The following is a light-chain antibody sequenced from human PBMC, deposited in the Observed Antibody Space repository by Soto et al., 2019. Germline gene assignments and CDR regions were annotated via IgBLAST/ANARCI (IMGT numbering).Light chain of an antibody. J-gene: IGKJ5*01. CDR1: PSINTS. Sequence: DIQVTQSPSSLSASVGDRVTITCRASPSINTSLNWYQQQPGKAPKVLPYGASNLQGGVPSRFSGSGSGSDFTLTITSLQPEDFAIYYCQQTYSPPSITVGEGTRLDI. CDR2: GAS. V-gene: IGKV1-39*01. CDR3: QQTYSPPSIT.